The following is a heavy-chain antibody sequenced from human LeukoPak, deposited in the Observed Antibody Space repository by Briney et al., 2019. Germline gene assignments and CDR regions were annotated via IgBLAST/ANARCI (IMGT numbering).Heavy chain of an antibody. D-gene: IGHD3-22*01. CDR2: INHSGST. CDR1: GGSFRNYY. V-gene: IGHV4-34*01. Sequence: SETLSLTCAVYGGSFRNYYWSWIRQPPGKGLEWIGEINHSGSTKYDPSLKSRVTISVDRSKNQFSLKQSSVTAADTAVYYCARGPDFYDSSGYYPIWGQGTLVTVSS. CDR3: ARGPDFYDSSGYYPI. J-gene: IGHJ4*02.